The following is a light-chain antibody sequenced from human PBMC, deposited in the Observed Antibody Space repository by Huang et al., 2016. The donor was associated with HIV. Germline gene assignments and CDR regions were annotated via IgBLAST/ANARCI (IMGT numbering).Light chain of an antibody. CDR3: QQSYSPRT. J-gene: IGKJ3*01. V-gene: IGKV1-39*01. Sequence: DIQMTQSPSSLSASVGDRVTITCRARQSISNYLNWYQQKPGKAPKLLIYAASSLQSGVPSRFSGSGSGTDFTLTISSLQHEDSAAYYCQQSYSPRTFGPGTKVDIK. CDR1: QSISNY. CDR2: AAS.